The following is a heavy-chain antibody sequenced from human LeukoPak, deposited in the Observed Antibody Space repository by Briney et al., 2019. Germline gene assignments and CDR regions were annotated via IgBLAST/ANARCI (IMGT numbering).Heavy chain of an antibody. Sequence: GGSLRLSCAASGFTFTTYWMHWVRQAPGKGLVWVSHINSDGSITSYADSVKGRFTISRDNAKNTLYLQMNSLRAGDTAVYYCARDAVDTANAVWGQGTTVTVSS. CDR3: ARDAVDTANAV. CDR2: INSDGSIT. J-gene: IGHJ6*02. CDR1: GFTFTTYW. D-gene: IGHD5-18*01. V-gene: IGHV3-74*01.